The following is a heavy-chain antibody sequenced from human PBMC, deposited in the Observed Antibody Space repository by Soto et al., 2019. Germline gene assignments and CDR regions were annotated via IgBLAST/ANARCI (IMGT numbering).Heavy chain of an antibody. D-gene: IGHD3-10*01. Sequence: LRLSCAASGFTFSSYAMSWVRQAPGKGLEWVSAISGSGGSTYYADSVKGRFTISRDNSKNTLYLQMNSLRAEDTAVYYCAKSMVRGVHHEFDYWGQGTLVTVSS. CDR3: AKSMVRGVHHEFDY. V-gene: IGHV3-23*01. CDR2: ISGSGGST. CDR1: GFTFSSYA. J-gene: IGHJ4*02.